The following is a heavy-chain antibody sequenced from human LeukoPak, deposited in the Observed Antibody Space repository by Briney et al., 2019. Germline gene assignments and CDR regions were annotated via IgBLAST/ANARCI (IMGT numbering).Heavy chain of an antibody. CDR2: IIPIFGTA. V-gene: IGHV1-69*06. J-gene: IGHJ4*02. CDR1: GGTFSSYA. D-gene: IGHD5-12*01. Sequence: GASVKVSCKASGGTFSSYAISWVRQAPGQGLEWMGGIIPIFGTANYAQKFQGRVTITADKSTCTAYMELSSLRSEDTAVYYCARDARRGYSGYDLDYWGQGTLVTVSS. CDR3: ARDARRGYSGYDLDY.